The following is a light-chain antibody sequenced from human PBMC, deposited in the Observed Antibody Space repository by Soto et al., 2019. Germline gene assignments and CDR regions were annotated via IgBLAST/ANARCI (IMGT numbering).Light chain of an antibody. CDR2: WAS. CDR3: QQYYSTTLT. CDR1: QSVLYSSNNKNY. J-gene: IGKJ4*01. Sequence: DIVMTQSPHSLAVSLGERATINCKSSQSVLYSSNNKNYLAWYQQKPGQPPKLLIYWASTRESGVPDRFSGSGSGTDFTLTISSLQAEDVAVYYCQQYYSTTLTFGGGTKVEIK. V-gene: IGKV4-1*01.